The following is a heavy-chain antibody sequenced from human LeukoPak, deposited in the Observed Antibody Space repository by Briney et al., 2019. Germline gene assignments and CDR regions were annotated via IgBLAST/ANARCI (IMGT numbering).Heavy chain of an antibody. CDR1: GFTVSSNY. D-gene: IGHD3-22*01. J-gene: IGHJ2*01. Sequence: GGSLRLSCAASGFTVSSNYMSWVRQAPGKGLEWVSVIYSGGSTYYADSVKGRFTISRDNSKNTLYLQMNSLRAEDTAVYYCARDRDYDSSGRDWYFDLWGRGTLVTVPS. CDR3: ARDRDYDSSGRDWYFDL. CDR2: IYSGGST. V-gene: IGHV3-53*01.